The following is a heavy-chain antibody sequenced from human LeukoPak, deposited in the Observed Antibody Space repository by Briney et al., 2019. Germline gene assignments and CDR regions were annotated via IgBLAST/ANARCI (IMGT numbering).Heavy chain of an antibody. J-gene: IGHJ4*02. Sequence: GGSLRLSCTVSGFTVSSNSMSWVRPAPGKGLEWVSFIYSDNTHYSDSVKGRFTISRDNSKNIVSLQMNSLRAEDTAIYYCAKDRVLDYYDISEMDYWGQGTLVTVSS. V-gene: IGHV3-53*01. D-gene: IGHD3-22*01. CDR3: AKDRVLDYYDISEMDY. CDR2: IYSDNT. CDR1: GFTVSSNS.